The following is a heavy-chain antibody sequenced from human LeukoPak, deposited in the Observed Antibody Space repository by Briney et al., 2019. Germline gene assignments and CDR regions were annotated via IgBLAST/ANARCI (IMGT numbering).Heavy chain of an antibody. Sequence: ASVKVSCKAPGYTFTNFGITWVRQAPGQGLEWMGWISGYNGNTNYAQSLQDRVTMTTDTSTITAYMEVTSLRFDDTAVYYCARSRWGDRAIVGDWGQGTLVTVSS. CDR1: GYTFTNFG. CDR2: ISGYNGNT. CDR3: ARSRWGDRAIVGD. J-gene: IGHJ4*02. V-gene: IGHV1-18*01. D-gene: IGHD5-18*01.